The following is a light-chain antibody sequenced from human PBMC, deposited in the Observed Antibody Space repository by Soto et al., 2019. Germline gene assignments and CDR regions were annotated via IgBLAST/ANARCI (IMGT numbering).Light chain of an antibody. CDR2: DAS. Sequence: DIHMTQSPSTLSSSVGDRFTITCRASQSISRGLAWYQQKPGKAPNLLIYDASTLESGVPSTLSGSGSGTEFTLTISCLQPDDFATYYCQHYSSVWAFGQGTKVDIK. J-gene: IGKJ1*01. CDR1: QSISRG. V-gene: IGKV1-5*01. CDR3: QHYSSVWA.